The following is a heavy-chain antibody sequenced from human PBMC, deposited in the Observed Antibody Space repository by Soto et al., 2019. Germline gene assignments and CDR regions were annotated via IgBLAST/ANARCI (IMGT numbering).Heavy chain of an antibody. CDR1: GGSVTTRSYY. D-gene: IGHD3-10*01. CDR2: IYNSGST. CDR3: ARAPYGSGTKPYYFDY. V-gene: IGHV4-61*01. J-gene: IGHJ4*02. Sequence: PSETLSLTCTVSGGSVTTRSYYWSWIRQPPGKGLEWIGFIYNSGSTNYNPSLKSRVTISMDTSRNQFSLILSSVTAADTAVYYCARAPYGSGTKPYYFDYWGQGILVTVSS.